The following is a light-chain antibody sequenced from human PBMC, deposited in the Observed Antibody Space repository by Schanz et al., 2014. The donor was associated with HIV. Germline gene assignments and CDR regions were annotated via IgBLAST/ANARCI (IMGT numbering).Light chain of an antibody. CDR2: DVS. Sequence: QSALTQFPSASGSPGQSVTISCTGTDRDIDTNNFVSWYQQHPGKAPKLIIHDVSTRPSAVPDRFSGSKSGNTASLTISGLQAEDEADYYCSSYTSSSTLGVFGGGTKLTVL. CDR3: SSYTSSSTLGV. CDR1: DRDIDTNNF. J-gene: IGLJ2*01. V-gene: IGLV2-18*02.